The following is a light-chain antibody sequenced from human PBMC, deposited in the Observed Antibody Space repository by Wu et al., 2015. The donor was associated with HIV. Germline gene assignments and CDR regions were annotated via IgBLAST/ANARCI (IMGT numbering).Light chain of an antibody. V-gene: IGKV1-5*03. CDR3: QQYNSYSRT. CDR1: QSISSW. J-gene: IGKJ1*01. Sequence: DIQMTQSPSTLSASVGDRVTIICRASQSISSWLAWYQQKPGKAPKLLIYKASSLESGVPSRFSGSGSGTEFTLTISSLQPDDFATYYCQQYNSYSRTFGQGTKVEMK. CDR2: KAS.